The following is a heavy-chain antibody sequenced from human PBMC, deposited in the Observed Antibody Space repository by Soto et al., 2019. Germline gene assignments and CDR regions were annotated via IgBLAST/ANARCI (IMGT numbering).Heavy chain of an antibody. CDR1: GFSFDEYG. J-gene: IGHJ6*03. Sequence: EVQLVESGGGLVQPGRSLRLSCESSGFSFDEYGMHWVRQAPGKGLEWVAGISWNSGTVGYADSVKGRFTIFRDNAKNSLYLEMNSLRAEDTALYYCAKVTQPLRYYYYHMDVWGEGTTVTVS. CDR2: ISWNSGTV. D-gene: IGHD5-18*01. CDR3: AKVTQPLRYYYYHMDV. V-gene: IGHV3-9*01.